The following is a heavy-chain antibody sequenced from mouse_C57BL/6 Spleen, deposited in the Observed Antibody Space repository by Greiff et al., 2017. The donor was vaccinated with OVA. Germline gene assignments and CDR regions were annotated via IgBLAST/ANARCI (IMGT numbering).Heavy chain of an antibody. J-gene: IGHJ1*03. CDR3: ASYSNYVYFDV. V-gene: IGHV1-64*01. Sequence: VQLQQSGAELVKPGASVKLSCKASGYTFTSYWMHWVKQRPGQGLEWIGMIHPNSGSTNYNEKFKSKATLTVDKSSSTAYMQLSSLTSEDSAVYYCASYSNYVYFDVWGTGTTVTVSS. D-gene: IGHD2-5*01. CDR1: GYTFTSYW. CDR2: IHPNSGST.